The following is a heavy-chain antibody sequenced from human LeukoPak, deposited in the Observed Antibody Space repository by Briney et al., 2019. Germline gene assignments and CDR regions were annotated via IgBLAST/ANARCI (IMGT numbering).Heavy chain of an antibody. CDR1: GGSFSGYY. V-gene: IGHV4-34*01. CDR3: ARSGRWFGELQTFDY. CDR2: INNSGST. Sequence: SETLSLTCAVYGGSFSGYYWNWIRQPPGKGLEWIGEINNSGSTNYNPSLKSRVTISRDTSKNQFSLKLSSVTAADTAVYYCARSGRWFGELQTFDYWGQGTLVTVSS. D-gene: IGHD3-10*01. J-gene: IGHJ4*02.